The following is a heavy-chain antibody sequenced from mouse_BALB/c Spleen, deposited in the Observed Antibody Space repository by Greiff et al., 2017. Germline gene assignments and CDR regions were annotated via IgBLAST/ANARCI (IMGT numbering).Heavy chain of an antibody. V-gene: IGHV14-3*02. D-gene: IGHD2-10*01. Sequence: VQLQQSGAELVKPGASVKLSCTASGFNIKDTYLHWVKQRPEQGLEWIGRIDPANGNTKYDPKFQGRATITADTSSNTAYLQLSSLTSEDSAVYYCARSYWGYSMDYWGRGTSVTVSS. J-gene: IGHJ4*01. CDR2: IDPANGNT. CDR1: GFNIKDTY. CDR3: ARSYWGYSMDY.